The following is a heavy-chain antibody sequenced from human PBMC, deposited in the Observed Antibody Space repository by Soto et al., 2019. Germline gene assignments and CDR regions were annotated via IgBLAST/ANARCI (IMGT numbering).Heavy chain of an antibody. CDR1: GFTFSSYS. V-gene: IGHV3-21*01. CDR3: ARGDSSSWEPFDY. D-gene: IGHD6-13*01. CDR2: ISSSSSYI. J-gene: IGHJ4*02. Sequence: GGSLRLSCAASGFTFSSYSMNWVRQAPGKGLEWVSSISSSSSYIYYADSVKGRFTISRDNAKNSLYLQMNSLRAEDTAVYYCARGDSSSWEPFDYWGQGTLVTVSS.